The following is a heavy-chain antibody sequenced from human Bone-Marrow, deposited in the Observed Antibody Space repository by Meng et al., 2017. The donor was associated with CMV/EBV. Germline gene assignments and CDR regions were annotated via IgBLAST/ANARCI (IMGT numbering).Heavy chain of an antibody. CDR2: IKQDGSEK. Sequence: GASLKISCAASGITFSSYWRSWVRQAPGEGLELVANIKQDGSEKYYVDSVTGRFTISRDNAKISLYRQMNSLRAEDTAVYYCARDYCSGGSCYSGYWYFDLWGRGTLVTVSS. CDR1: GITFSSYW. J-gene: IGHJ2*01. V-gene: IGHV3-7*01. CDR3: ARDYCSGGSCYSGYWYFDL. D-gene: IGHD2-15*01.